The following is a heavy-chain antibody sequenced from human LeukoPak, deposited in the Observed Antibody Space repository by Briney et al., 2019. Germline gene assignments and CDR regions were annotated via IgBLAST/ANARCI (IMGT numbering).Heavy chain of an antibody. D-gene: IGHD1-26*01. CDR1: GGSISNYY. J-gene: IGHJ5*02. Sequence: SSETLSLTCTVSGGSISNYYRSWIRQPPGKGLEWIGYIYYSGNTNYNPSLKSRVTILVDTSKNQFSLKLNSETAADTAVYYCARHEGSTGGYNWFDPWGQGTLVTVSS. V-gene: IGHV4-59*08. CDR2: IYYSGNT. CDR3: ARHEGSTGGYNWFDP.